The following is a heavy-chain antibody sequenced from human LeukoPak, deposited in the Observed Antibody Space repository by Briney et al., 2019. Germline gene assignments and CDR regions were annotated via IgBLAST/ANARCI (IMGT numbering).Heavy chain of an antibody. CDR3: ARRGSIAVAGTRFRYYYYMDV. Sequence: SETLSLTCAVYGGSFSGYYWSWIRQPPGKGLEWIGEINHSGSTNYNPSLKSRVTISVDTSKNQFSLKLSSVTAADTAVYYCARRGSIAVAGTRFRYYYYMDVWGKGTTVTISS. J-gene: IGHJ6*03. D-gene: IGHD6-19*01. CDR1: GGSFSGYY. V-gene: IGHV4-34*01. CDR2: INHSGST.